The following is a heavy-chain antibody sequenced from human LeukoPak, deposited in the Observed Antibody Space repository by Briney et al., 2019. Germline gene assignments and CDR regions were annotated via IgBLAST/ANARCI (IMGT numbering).Heavy chain of an antibody. CDR3: VRDGGGLYYYDYMDV. J-gene: IGHJ6*03. D-gene: IGHD3-16*01. CDR2: NSAYNGNT. Sequence: ASVKVSCKASGYTFSHYGINWVRQAPGQGLEWMGWNSAYNGNTNYAQNLQGRVTMTADTSTSIAYMELRSLRPDDTAVYYCVRDGGGLYYYDYMDVWCAGMAVAVSS. CDR1: GYTFSHYG. V-gene: IGHV1-18*01.